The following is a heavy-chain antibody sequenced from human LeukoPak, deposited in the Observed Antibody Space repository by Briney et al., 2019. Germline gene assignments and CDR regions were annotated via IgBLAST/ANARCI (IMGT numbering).Heavy chain of an antibody. D-gene: IGHD3-22*01. Sequence: SVKVSCKASGGTFSSYAISWVRQAPGQGLEWMGGIIPIFGTANYAQKFRGRVTITADKSTRTAYMELSSLRSEDTAVYYCARISYYDSSGPFDYWGQGTLVTVSS. CDR1: GGTFSSYA. CDR3: ARISYYDSSGPFDY. CDR2: IIPIFGTA. V-gene: IGHV1-69*06. J-gene: IGHJ4*02.